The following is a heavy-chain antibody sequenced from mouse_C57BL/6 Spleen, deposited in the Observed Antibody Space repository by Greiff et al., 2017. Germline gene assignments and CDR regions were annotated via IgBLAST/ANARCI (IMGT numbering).Heavy chain of an antibody. CDR3: AGGIYDGYYSAWFAY. J-gene: IGHJ3*01. D-gene: IGHD2-3*01. CDR2: IYPGDGDT. Sequence: QVHVKQSGPELVKPGASVKISCKASGYAFSSSWMNWVKQRPGKGLEWIGRIYPGDGDTNYNGKFKGKATLTADKSSSTAYMQLSSLTSEDSAVYFCAGGIYDGYYSAWFAYWGQGTLVTVSA. CDR1: GYAFSSSW. V-gene: IGHV1-82*01.